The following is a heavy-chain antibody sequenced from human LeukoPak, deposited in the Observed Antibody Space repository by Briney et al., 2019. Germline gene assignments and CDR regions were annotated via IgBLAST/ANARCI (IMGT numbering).Heavy chain of an antibody. D-gene: IGHD3-22*01. CDR2: IYHSGST. J-gene: IGHJ5*02. Sequence: PSETLSLTCAVSGGSISGGGYSWSWIRQPPGKGLEWIGYIYHSGSTYYNPSLKSRVTISVDRSKNQFSLKLSSVTAADTAVYYCARLNYYYDSSGYLLLNWFDPWGQGTLVTVSS. CDR1: GGSISGGGYS. V-gene: IGHV4-30-2*01. CDR3: ARLNYYYDSSGYLLLNWFDP.